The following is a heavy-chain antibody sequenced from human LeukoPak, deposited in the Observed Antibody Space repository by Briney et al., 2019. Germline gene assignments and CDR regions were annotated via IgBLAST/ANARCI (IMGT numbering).Heavy chain of an antibody. V-gene: IGHV1-18*04. J-gene: IGHJ4*02. D-gene: IGHD5-18*01. Sequence: ASVKVSCKASGYTFTSYYMHWVRQAPGQGLEWMGWISAYNGNTNYAQKLQGRVTMTTDTSTSTAYMELRSPRSDDTAVYYCARDRYIDTWIQLWSIDYWGQGTLVTVSS. CDR3: ARDRYIDTWIQLWSIDY. CDR2: ISAYNGNT. CDR1: GYTFTSYY.